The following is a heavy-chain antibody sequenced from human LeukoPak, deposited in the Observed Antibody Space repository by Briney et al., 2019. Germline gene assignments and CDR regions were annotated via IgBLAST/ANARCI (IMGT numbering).Heavy chain of an antibody. Sequence: ASVRVSCKASGYTFIGYYIYWVRHAPGQGLERMGWINCNSGGADYAQKFQGRVTMTRDTSITTLYMELSSLRPDDTAVYYCARSGYYYGLDVWGQGTTVTVSS. CDR1: GYTFIGYY. J-gene: IGHJ6*02. D-gene: IGHD1-14*01. CDR2: INCNSGGA. CDR3: ARSGYYYGLDV. V-gene: IGHV1-2*02.